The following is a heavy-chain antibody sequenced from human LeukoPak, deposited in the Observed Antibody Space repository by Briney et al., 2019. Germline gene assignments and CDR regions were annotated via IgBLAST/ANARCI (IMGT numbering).Heavy chain of an antibody. Sequence: WASVKVSCKASGGAFNSYAITWVRQAPGQGLEWMGGIIPIFGTANYAQKFQGRVTITADGSTSTAYMELSSLRSEDTAVYYCAREGRYSSSSGTFDYWGQGTLVTVSS. V-gene: IGHV1-69*13. D-gene: IGHD6-6*01. J-gene: IGHJ4*02. CDR2: IIPIFGTA. CDR1: GGAFNSYA. CDR3: AREGRYSSSSGTFDY.